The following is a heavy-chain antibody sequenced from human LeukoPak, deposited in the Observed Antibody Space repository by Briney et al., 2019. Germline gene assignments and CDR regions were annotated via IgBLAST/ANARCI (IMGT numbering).Heavy chain of an antibody. CDR3: ATEVCTDKGDFDL. D-gene: IGHD3-16*01. V-gene: IGHV3-7*05. J-gene: IGHJ2*01. CDR1: GFIFSNYW. CDR2: VNEEATET. Sequence: GGSLRLSCEASGFIFSNYWMSWVRQVPGKGLEWVANVNEEATETYYGASVKGRFTISRDNANKELHLQMNSLRAEDTAMYYCATEVCTDKGDFDLWGRGTLVTVSS.